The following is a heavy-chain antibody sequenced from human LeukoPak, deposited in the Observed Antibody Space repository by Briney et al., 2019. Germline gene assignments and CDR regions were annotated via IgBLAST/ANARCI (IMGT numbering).Heavy chain of an antibody. Sequence: ASVKVSCKASGGTFSSYAISWVRQAPGQGLEWMGGIIPIFGTANYAQKFQGRVTITADESTSTAYMELSSLRSEDTAVYYCARASTSCCPMCYYYYGMDVWGQGPTVTVS. J-gene: IGHJ6*02. D-gene: IGHD2-2*01. V-gene: IGHV1-69*13. CDR1: GGTFSSYA. CDR2: IIPIFGTA. CDR3: ARASTSCCPMCYYYYGMDV.